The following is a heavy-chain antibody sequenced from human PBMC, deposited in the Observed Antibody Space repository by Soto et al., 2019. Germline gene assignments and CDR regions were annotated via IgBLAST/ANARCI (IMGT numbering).Heavy chain of an antibody. J-gene: IGHJ5*02. Sequence: QVQLQEPGPGLVKPSQTLSLTCAVSGGSISSHGNYWNWISQHPKKGLEWIGYISYSGSTHYNTYLKSRVSISVDTSKNQCSLELNSMTAADTAIYYGAREEAVRIERWFDPSGQGALVTVSS. CDR1: GGSISSHGNY. CDR3: AREEAVRIERWFDP. V-gene: IGHV4-31*11. D-gene: IGHD2-15*01. CDR2: ISYSGST.